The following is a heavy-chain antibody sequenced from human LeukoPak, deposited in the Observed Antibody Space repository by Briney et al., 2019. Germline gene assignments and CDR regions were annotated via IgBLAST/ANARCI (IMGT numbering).Heavy chain of an antibody. CDR1: GFTFSSYG. V-gene: IGHV3-33*01. CDR2: IWYDGSNK. J-gene: IGHJ6*02. CDR3: ARDPIRGTAMVMVYYYGMDV. D-gene: IGHD5-18*01. Sequence: GGSLRLSCAASGFTFSSYGMHWVRQAPGKGLEWVAVIWYDGSNKYYADSVKGRFTISRDNSKNTLYLQMNSLRAEDTAVYYCARDPIRGTAMVMVYYYGMDVWGLGTTVTVSS.